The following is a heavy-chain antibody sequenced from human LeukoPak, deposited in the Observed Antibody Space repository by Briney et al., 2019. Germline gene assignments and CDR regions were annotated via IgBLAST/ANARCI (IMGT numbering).Heavy chain of an antibody. Sequence: PSQTLSLTCAVSGGSISSGGYSWSWIRQPPGKGLEWIGYIYHSGSTYYNPSLKSRVTISVDRSKNQFSLKLSSVTAADTAVYYCARERTMVRGTSWFDPWGQGTLVTVSS. D-gene: IGHD3-10*01. V-gene: IGHV4-30-2*01. CDR1: GGSISSGGYS. J-gene: IGHJ5*02. CDR2: IYHSGST. CDR3: ARERTMVRGTSWFDP.